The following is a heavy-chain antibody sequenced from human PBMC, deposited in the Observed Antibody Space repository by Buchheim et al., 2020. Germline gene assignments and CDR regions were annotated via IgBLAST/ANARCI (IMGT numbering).Heavy chain of an antibody. J-gene: IGHJ4*02. Sequence: QVQLQESGPGLVKPSQTLSLTCTVSGGSISSGGYYWSWIRQHPGKGLEWIGYIYYSWCTYYNPSLKRRVTISVDTSKNQVSLKLSSVTAADTAVYYCARDASLRWSEFYYFDYWGQGTL. V-gene: IGHV4-31*03. D-gene: IGHD4-23*01. CDR1: GGSISSGGYY. CDR3: ARDASLRWSEFYYFDY. CDR2: IYYSWCT.